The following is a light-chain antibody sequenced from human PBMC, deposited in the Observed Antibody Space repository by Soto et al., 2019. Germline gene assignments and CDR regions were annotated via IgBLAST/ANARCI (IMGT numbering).Light chain of an antibody. J-gene: IGKJ1*01. V-gene: IGKV1-5*03. CDR2: KAS. Sequence: DIQMTQSPSTLSASVGDRVTITCRASQSISSWLAWYQHKPAKAPKLLIHKASSLESGVPSRFSGSGSGTEFTVRYCCLQPDDFAAYYCHQYYSYWTFGQGTKVEI. CDR3: HQYYSYWT. CDR1: QSISSW.